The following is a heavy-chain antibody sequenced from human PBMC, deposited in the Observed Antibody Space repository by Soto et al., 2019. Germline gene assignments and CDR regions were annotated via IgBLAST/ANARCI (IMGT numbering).Heavy chain of an antibody. CDR1: GGSISSSSYY. Sequence: SETLSLTCTVSGGSISSSSYYWGWIRQPPGKGLEWIGSIYYSGSTYYNPSLKSRVTISVDTSKNQFSLKLSSVTAEDTAVYYCASGIAAADAYYYYGMDVWGQGTTVTVSS. CDR3: ASGIAAADAYYYYGMDV. CDR2: IYYSGST. D-gene: IGHD6-13*01. V-gene: IGHV4-39*01. J-gene: IGHJ6*02.